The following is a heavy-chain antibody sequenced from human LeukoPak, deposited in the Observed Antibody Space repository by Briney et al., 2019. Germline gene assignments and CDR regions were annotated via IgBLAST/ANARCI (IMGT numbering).Heavy chain of an antibody. J-gene: IGHJ4*02. CDR3: AKDQVPESLLYCSSTSCYTGTPFDY. CDR1: GFTFSSYA. Sequence: GGSLRLSCAASGFTFSSYAMSWVRQAPGKGLEWVSAISGSGGSTYYADSVKGRFTISRDNSKNTLYLQMNSLRAEDTAVYYCAKDQVPESLLYCSSTSCYTGTPFDYWGQGTLVTVSS. CDR2: ISGSGGST. D-gene: IGHD2-2*02. V-gene: IGHV3-23*01.